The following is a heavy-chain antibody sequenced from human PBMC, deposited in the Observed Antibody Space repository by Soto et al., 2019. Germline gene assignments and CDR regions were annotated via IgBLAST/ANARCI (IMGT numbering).Heavy chain of an antibody. CDR2: IKQDGSEK. CDR1: GFTFSSYW. V-gene: IGHV3-7*01. CDR3: ARVQFGVMPPASDY. D-gene: IGHD3-16*01. Sequence: GGSLRLSCAASGFTFSSYWMSWVRQAPGKGLEWVANIKQDGSEKYYVDSVKGRFTISRDNAKNSLYLQMNSLRAEDTAVYYCARVQFGVMPPASDYWGQGTLVTVSS. J-gene: IGHJ4*02.